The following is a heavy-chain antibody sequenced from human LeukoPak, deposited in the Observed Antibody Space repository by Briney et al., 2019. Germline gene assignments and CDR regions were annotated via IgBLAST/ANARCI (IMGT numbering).Heavy chain of an antibody. Sequence: GGSLRLSCAASGFTFNNYWMNWVRQAPGKGLEWVATIKRDGSETYYVDSVRGRFTISRDSAKNSLFLQMNSLRAEDTAVYYCVSPRDCSSTSCYDYFDFWGQGTLVTVSS. CDR3: VSPRDCSSTSCYDYFDF. V-gene: IGHV3-7*01. CDR2: IKRDGSET. CDR1: GFTFNNYW. J-gene: IGHJ4*02. D-gene: IGHD2-2*01.